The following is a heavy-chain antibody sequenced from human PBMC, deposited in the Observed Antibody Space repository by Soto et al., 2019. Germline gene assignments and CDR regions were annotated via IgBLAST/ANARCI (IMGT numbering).Heavy chain of an antibody. CDR3: AKDSPSHVGGWELPFDY. D-gene: IGHD2-21*01. J-gene: IGHJ4*02. CDR2: ISGSGGTT. Sequence: EVQLLESGGGLVQPGGSLRLSCAASGFPFTGYAMSWVRQAPGKGLEWVSAISGSGGTTYYADSVRGRFTISRDNSENTLYLQMNSLRADDTAVYYCAKDSPSHVGGWELPFDYWGQGTLVTVSS. V-gene: IGHV3-23*01. CDR1: GFPFTGYA.